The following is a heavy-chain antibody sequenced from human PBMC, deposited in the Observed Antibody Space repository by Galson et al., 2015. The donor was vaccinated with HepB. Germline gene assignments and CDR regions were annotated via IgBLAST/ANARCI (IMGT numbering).Heavy chain of an antibody. CDR1: GYTFTSYA. J-gene: IGHJ4*02. CDR3: ARAYDILTGYGY. CDR2: INAGNGNT. V-gene: IGHV1-3*01. Sequence: SVKVSCKASGYTFTSYAMHWVRQAPGQRLEWMGWINAGNGNTKYSQKFQGRVTITRDTSASTAYMELSSLRSEDTAVYYCARAYDILTGYGYWGQGTLVTVSS. D-gene: IGHD3-9*01.